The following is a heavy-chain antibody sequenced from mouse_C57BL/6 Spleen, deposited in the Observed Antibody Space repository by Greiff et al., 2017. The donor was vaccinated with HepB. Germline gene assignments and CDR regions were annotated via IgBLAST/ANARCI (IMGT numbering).Heavy chain of an antibody. CDR2: INPNYGTT. CDR1: GYSFTDYN. J-gene: IGHJ4*01. D-gene: IGHD1-1*01. V-gene: IGHV1-39*01. CDR3: ARPFTTVDYYAMDY. Sequence: EVKLLESGPELVKPGASVKISCKASGYSFTDYNMNWVKQSNGKSLEWIGVINPNYGTTSYNQKFKGKATLTVDQSSSTAYMQLNSLTSEDSAVYYCARPFTTVDYYAMDYWGQGTSVTVSS.